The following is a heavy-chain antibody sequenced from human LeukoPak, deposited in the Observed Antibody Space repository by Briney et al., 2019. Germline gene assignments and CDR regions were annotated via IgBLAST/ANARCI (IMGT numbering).Heavy chain of an antibody. D-gene: IGHD2-2*01. CDR3: AASLPNIVVVPATKGPFGY. V-gene: IGHV3-33*01. CDR1: GFTFSSYG. J-gene: IGHJ4*02. Sequence: PGGSLRLSCAASGFTFSSYGMHWVRLAPGKGLEWVAVIWYDGSNKYYADSVKGRFTISRDNSKNTLYLQMNSLRAEDTAVYYCAASLPNIVVVPATKGPFGYWGQGALVTVSS. CDR2: IWYDGSNK.